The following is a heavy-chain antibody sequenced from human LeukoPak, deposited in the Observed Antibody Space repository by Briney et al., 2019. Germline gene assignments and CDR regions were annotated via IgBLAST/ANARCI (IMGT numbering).Heavy chain of an antibody. V-gene: IGHV3-48*04. CDR2: IDPSSTTI. Sequence: PGGSLRLSCAASGFTFTRYNMNWVRQAPGKGLEWISFIDPSSTTIYYADSVKGRFTISRDNSQNSLYLQMSRLRAEDTAVYYCVRENGGSGSYWGQGTLVTVSS. CDR3: VRENGGSGSY. D-gene: IGHD3-10*01. CDR1: GFTFTRYN. J-gene: IGHJ4*02.